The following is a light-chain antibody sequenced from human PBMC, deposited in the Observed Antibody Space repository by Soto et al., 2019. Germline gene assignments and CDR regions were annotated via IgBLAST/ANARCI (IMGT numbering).Light chain of an antibody. CDR3: SSYAGSNLWV. CDR2: EVS. CDR1: SSDVGNYKY. Sequence: QSALTQSPSASGSPGQSVTISCTGTSSDVGNYKYVSWYQQHPGKAPKLMIYEVSKRPSGVPDRLSGSKSGNTASLTVSRLPVEDEADYYCSSYAGSNLWVFGGGPQLTVL. V-gene: IGLV2-8*01. J-gene: IGLJ3*02.